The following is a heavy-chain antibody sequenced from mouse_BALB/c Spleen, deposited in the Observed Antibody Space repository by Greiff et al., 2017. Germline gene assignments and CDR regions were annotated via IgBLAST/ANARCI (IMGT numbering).Heavy chain of an antibody. CDR3: AREEGGSWYFDV. Sequence: EVKLEESGGGLVQPGGSRKLSCAASGFTFSSFGMHWVRQAPEKGLEWVAYISSGSSTIYYADTVKGRFTISRDNPKNTLFLQMTSLRSEDTAMYYCAREEGGSWYFDVWGAGTTVTVSS. J-gene: IGHJ1*01. CDR2: ISSGSSTI. D-gene: IGHD1-1*01. V-gene: IGHV5-17*02. CDR1: GFTFSSFG.